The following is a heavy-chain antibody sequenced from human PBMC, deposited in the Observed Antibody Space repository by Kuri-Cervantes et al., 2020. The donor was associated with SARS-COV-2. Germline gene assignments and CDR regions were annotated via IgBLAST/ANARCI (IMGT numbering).Heavy chain of an antibody. CDR3: ARHYYGSGSQYGMDV. CDR1: GYSFTSYW. Sequence: GESLKISRKASGYSFTSYWIGWVRQMPGKGLEWMGIIYPGDSDTRYSPSFQGQVTISADKSISTAYLQWSSLKASDTAMYYCARHYYGSGSQYGMDVWGQGTTVTVSS. CDR2: IYPGDSDT. D-gene: IGHD3-10*01. V-gene: IGHV5-51*01. J-gene: IGHJ6*02.